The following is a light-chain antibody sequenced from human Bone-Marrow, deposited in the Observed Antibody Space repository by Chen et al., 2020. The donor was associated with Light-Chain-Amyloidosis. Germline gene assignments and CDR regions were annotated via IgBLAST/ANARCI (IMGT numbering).Light chain of an antibody. CDR3: QSYQGSSQGV. Sequence: NFMLTQPHYVSESPGKTVIISCTRSSGSIATNYVQWYQQRPGSSPTTVIYEDDQSPSGVPDLFSGSIDRSSNSASLTISGLKTEDEADYYCQSYQGSSQGVFGGGTKLTVL. CDR2: EDD. J-gene: IGLJ3*02. V-gene: IGLV6-57*01. CDR1: SGSIATNY.